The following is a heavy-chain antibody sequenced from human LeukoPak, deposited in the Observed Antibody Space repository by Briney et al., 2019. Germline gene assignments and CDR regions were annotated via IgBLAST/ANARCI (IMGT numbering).Heavy chain of an antibody. CDR2: ISAYNGNT. D-gene: IGHD4-17*01. CDR3: ARSQEMTTVTPPPYY. Sequence: ASVKVSYKPSGYTFTSYGISWVRQAPGQGLEWMGWISAYNGNTNYAQKLQGRVTMTTDTSTSTAYMELRSLRSDDTAVYYCARSQEMTTVTPPPYYWGPGTLVTVSS. J-gene: IGHJ4*02. V-gene: IGHV1-18*01. CDR1: GYTFTSYG.